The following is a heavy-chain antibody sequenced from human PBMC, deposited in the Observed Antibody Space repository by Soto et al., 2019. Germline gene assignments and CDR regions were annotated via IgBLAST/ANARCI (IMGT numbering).Heavy chain of an antibody. Sequence: QVQLQESGPGLVKPSQTLSLTCTVSGGSISSGGYYWSWIRQHPGKGLEWIGYIYHSGSTYYNPSLKSRVTISVDTSKSQFSLKLSSVTVADTAVYYCAREAAGILNWFDPWGQGTLVTVSS. V-gene: IGHV4-31*03. J-gene: IGHJ5*02. D-gene: IGHD6-25*01. CDR2: IYHSGST. CDR3: AREAAGILNWFDP. CDR1: GGSISSGGYY.